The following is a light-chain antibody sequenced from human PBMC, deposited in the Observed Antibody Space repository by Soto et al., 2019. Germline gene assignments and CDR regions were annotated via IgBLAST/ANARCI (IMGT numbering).Light chain of an antibody. Sequence: QSALTQPASVSGSPGQSITISCTGTSSDVGTYKFVSWYQQHPGKVPTLMIHEGTKRPSGVSNRFSGSKSGNTATLTISGLQPEDEANYYCQSFDSSLGDYVFGTGTKLTVL. CDR3: QSFDSSLGDYV. CDR1: SSDVGTYKF. J-gene: IGLJ1*01. V-gene: IGLV2-14*02. CDR2: EGT.